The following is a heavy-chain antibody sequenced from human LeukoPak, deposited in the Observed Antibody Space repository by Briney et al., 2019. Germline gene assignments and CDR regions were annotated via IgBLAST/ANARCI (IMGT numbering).Heavy chain of an antibody. D-gene: IGHD6-19*01. CDR3: ARDSSGWYSPIDY. CDR2: ISSSSSYT. J-gene: IGHJ4*02. V-gene: IGHV3-11*05. CDR1: GFTFSDYY. Sequence: GGSLRLSCAASGFTFSDYYMSWIRQAPGKGLEWVSYISSSSSYTNYADSVKGRFTISRDNAKNSLYLQMNSLRTEDTAVYYCARDSSGWYSPIDYWGQGTLVTVSS.